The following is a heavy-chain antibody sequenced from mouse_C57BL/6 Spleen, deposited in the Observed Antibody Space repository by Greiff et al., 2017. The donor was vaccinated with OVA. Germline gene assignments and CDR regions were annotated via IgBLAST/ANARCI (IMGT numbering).Heavy chain of an antibody. CDR2: IDPETGGT. V-gene: IGHV1-15*01. J-gene: IGHJ4*01. Sequence: LQESGAELVRPGASVTLSCKASGYTFTDYEMHWVKQTPVHGLEWIGAIDPETGGTAYNQKFKGKAILTADKSSSTAYMELRSLTSEDSAVYYCTAHYYGSSPHYYAMDYWGQGTSVTVSS. CDR1: GYTFTDYE. D-gene: IGHD1-1*01. CDR3: TAHYYGSSPHYYAMDY.